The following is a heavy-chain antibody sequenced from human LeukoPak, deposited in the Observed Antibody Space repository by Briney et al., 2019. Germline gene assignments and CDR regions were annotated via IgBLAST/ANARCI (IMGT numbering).Heavy chain of an antibody. CDR3: AGVDDY. CDR1: GFTFRSYW. Sequence: GGSLRLSCAASGFTFRSYWMSWVRQAPGKGLEWVANIKEDGSEKYYVDSVKGRFTISRDNAKSSLDLLMNRLRAEDTGVYYCAGVDDYWGQGTLVTVSS. V-gene: IGHV3-7*02. J-gene: IGHJ4*02. CDR2: IKEDGSEK.